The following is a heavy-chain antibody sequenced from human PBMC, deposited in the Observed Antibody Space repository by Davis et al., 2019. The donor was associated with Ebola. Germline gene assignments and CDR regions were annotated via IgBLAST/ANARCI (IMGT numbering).Heavy chain of an antibody. Sequence: PSETLSLTCTVSGCSISSSCYYWGRNRQPPGKGLEWIGSIYYSGSTYYNPSLKSRVTISVDTSKNQFSLKLSSVTAADTAVYYCARDLENGYSRSWYSVTRSNPFDYWGQGTLVTVSS. V-gene: IGHV4-39*07. CDR1: GCSISSSCYY. D-gene: IGHD6-13*01. CDR3: ARDLENGYSRSWYSVTRSNPFDY. J-gene: IGHJ4*02. CDR2: IYYSGST.